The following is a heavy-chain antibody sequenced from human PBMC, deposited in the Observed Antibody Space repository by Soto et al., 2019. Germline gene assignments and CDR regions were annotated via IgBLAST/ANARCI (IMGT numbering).Heavy chain of an antibody. V-gene: IGHV3-33*01. CDR2: ICNDGSNE. J-gene: IGHJ4*02. D-gene: IGHD2-15*01. Sequence: GGSLRLSCEASGFTFSEYGIHWVRQAPGKGLEWVAIICNDGSNEYYADSVTGRFTISRDNSKNPVDLQVSSLRAEATAVYLCARGHTDSGGYSDSWGQGTLVTVSS. CDR1: GFTFSEYG. CDR3: ARGHTDSGGYSDS.